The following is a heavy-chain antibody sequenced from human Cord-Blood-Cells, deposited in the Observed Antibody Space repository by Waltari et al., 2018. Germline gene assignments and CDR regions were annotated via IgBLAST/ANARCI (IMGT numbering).Heavy chain of an antibody. CDR3: ARHFKGSEVYYFDY. V-gene: IGHV4-34*01. J-gene: IGHJ4*02. CDR1: GGSFSGYY. D-gene: IGHD2-8*01. Sequence: QVQLQQWGAGLLKPSETLSLTCAVYGGSFSGYYWSWIRQPPGKGLEWIGEINHSGSTNYNPSLKSRVTISVDTSKNQFSLKLSSVTAADTAVYYCARHFKGSEVYYFDYWGQGTLVTVSS. CDR2: INHSGST.